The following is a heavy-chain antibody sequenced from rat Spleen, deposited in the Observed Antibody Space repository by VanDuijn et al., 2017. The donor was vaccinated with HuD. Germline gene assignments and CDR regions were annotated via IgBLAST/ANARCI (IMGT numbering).Heavy chain of an antibody. D-gene: IGHD1-11*01. V-gene: IGHV5S10*01. CDR2: IIYDGSRT. CDR3: ARLSELRDYFDY. J-gene: IGHJ2*01. Sequence: EVQLVESDGGLVQPGRSLKLSCAASGFTFSDYNMAWVRQAPKKGLEWVATIIYDGSRTYYRDSVKGRFTISRDNAKSTLYLQTDSLRSEDTATYYCARLSELRDYFDYWGQGVMVTVSS. CDR1: GFTFSDYN.